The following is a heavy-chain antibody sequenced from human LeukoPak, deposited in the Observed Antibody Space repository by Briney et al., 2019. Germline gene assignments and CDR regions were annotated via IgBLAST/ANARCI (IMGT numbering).Heavy chain of an antibody. D-gene: IGHD1-26*01. CDR2: IKSKTEGGTI. CDR1: GYTFASYS. Sequence: GGSLRLSCDASGYTFASYSMYWVRQAPGKGLEWVGRIKSKTEGGTIDYAAPVKGGFTISRDDSKSTVYLQMNSLKTEDTAVYYCTAVRWGGSYDYWGQGALVTVSS. CDR3: TAVRWGGSYDY. V-gene: IGHV3-15*01. J-gene: IGHJ4*02.